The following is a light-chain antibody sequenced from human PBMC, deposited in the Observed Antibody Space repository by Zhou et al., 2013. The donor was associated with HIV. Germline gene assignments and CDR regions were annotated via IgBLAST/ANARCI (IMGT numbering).Light chain of an antibody. J-gene: IGKJ1*01. V-gene: IGKV1-33*01. Sequence: DIQMTQSPSSLSASVGDRVTITCQASQDISNYLNWYQHKPGKAPKLLIYDATNLETGVPSRFSGSGSGTDFALTVDCLQSEDFATYYCQQYYNYPRTFGQGTRLEV. CDR1: QDISNY. CDR2: DAT. CDR3: QQYYNYPRT.